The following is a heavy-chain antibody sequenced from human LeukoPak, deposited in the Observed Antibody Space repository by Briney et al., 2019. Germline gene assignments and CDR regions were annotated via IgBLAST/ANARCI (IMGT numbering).Heavy chain of an antibody. D-gene: IGHD6-13*01. CDR1: GGSISSYY. Sequence: SETLSLTCTVSGGSISSYYWSWIRQPPGKGLEWIGYIYYSGSTNYNPSLKSRVTISVDTSKNQFSLKLSSVTAADTAVYYCARDVKAPGYSSSPWYFDYWGQETLVTVSS. CDR3: ARDVKAPGYSSSPWYFDY. J-gene: IGHJ4*02. CDR2: IYYSGST. V-gene: IGHV4-59*01.